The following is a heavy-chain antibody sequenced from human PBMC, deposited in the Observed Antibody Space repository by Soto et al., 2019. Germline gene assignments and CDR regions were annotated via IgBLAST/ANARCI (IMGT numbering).Heavy chain of an antibody. CDR1: GGSISSGGYY. CDR2: MSYSGST. Sequence: QVQLQESGPGLVKPSQTLSLTCTVSGGSISSGGYYWSWIRQHPGKGLEWIGYMSYSGSTYNNPSLKSRGTISVDTSKNQFSLKLSSVTAADTAVYYCARRDVLRYFDPWGQGTLGTVSS. V-gene: IGHV4-31*03. CDR3: ARRDVLRYFDP. D-gene: IGHD3-9*01. J-gene: IGHJ5*02.